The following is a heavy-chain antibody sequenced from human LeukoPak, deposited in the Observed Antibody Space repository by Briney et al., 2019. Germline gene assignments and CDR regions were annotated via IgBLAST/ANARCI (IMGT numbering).Heavy chain of an antibody. CDR2: IWYDGSNK. J-gene: IGHJ4*02. D-gene: IGHD4-11*01. CDR1: GFSFSSNG. Sequence: GRSLTLSCAASGFSFSSNGMHWVRQAPGKGLEWAAVIWYDGSNKYYADSVKGRFTISRDNSKNTLYLQMNSLRAEDTAVYYCARVSDYSKYFDYWGQGTLVTVSS. V-gene: IGHV3-33*01. CDR3: ARVSDYSKYFDY.